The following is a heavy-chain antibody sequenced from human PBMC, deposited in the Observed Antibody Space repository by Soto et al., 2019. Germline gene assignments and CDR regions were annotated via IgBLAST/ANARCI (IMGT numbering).Heavy chain of an antibody. V-gene: IGHV3-21*01. J-gene: IGHJ6*02. CDR2: ISSSGDYI. CDR1: GFTFSSYT. CDR3: ARGCTNGVCPTSYFYYGMDV. D-gene: IGHD2-8*01. Sequence: ESGGGLVKPGGSLRLSCTDSGFTFSSYTMNWVRQAPGKGLEWLSSISSSGDYIYYADSVKGRFTISRDDAKNSLYLQMNRLRAEDTAVYYCARGCTNGVCPTSYFYYGMDVWGQGTTVTVSS.